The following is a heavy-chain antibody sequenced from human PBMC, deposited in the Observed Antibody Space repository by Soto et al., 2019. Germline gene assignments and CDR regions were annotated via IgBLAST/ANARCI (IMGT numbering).Heavy chain of an antibody. Sequence: GASVKVSCKVSGYTLTELSMHWVRQAPGKGLEWMGGFDPEDGETIYAQKFQGRVTMTEDTSTDTAYMELSSLRSEDTAVYYCATVSHYGSGTTYFDYWGQGTLVTVSS. D-gene: IGHD3-10*01. CDR2: FDPEDGET. J-gene: IGHJ4*02. V-gene: IGHV1-24*01. CDR1: GYTLTELS. CDR3: ATVSHYGSGTTYFDY.